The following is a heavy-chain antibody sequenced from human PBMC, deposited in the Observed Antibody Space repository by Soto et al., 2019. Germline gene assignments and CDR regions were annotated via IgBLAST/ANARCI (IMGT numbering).Heavy chain of an antibody. Sequence: SETLSLTYTVSGGSISSGDYYWSWIRQPPGKGLEWIGYIYYSGSTYYNPSLKSRVTISVDTSKNQFSLKLSSVTAADTAVYYCARVWTSLGELDYWGQGTLVTVSS. V-gene: IGHV4-30-4*01. CDR2: IYYSGST. CDR3: ARVWTSLGELDY. J-gene: IGHJ4*02. CDR1: GGSISSGDYY. D-gene: IGHD3-10*01.